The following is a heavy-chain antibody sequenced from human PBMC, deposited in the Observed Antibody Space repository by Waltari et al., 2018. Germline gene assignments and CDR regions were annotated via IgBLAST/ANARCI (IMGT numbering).Heavy chain of an antibody. CDR2: INHSGST. J-gene: IGHJ4*02. Sequence: QVQLQQWGAGLLKPSETLSLTCAVYGGSFSGYYWSWIRQPPGKGLEWIGEINHSGSTNYNPSLKSRVTKSVDTSKNQVSLKLSSGTAAETGVDYCARLGRGVGKSDYWGQGTLVTVSS. CDR1: GGSFSGYY. CDR3: ARLGRGVGKSDY. D-gene: IGHD2-8*02. V-gene: IGHV4-34*01.